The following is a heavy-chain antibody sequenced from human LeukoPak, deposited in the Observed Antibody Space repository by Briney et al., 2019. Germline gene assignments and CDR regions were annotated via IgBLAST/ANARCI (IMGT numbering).Heavy chain of an antibody. J-gene: IGHJ3*02. CDR3: AKADATIGGAFDT. D-gene: IGHD3-16*01. V-gene: IGHV3-23*01. Sequence: GGSLRLPCAASRFTFRNYAMSWVRQAPGRGLEWLCIISGTADSKYYADSVKGRFTISRDNPRSTLHLEMNILRAEDTAVYYCAKADATIGGAFDTWGQGTMVIVSS. CDR1: RFTFRNYA. CDR2: ISGTADSK.